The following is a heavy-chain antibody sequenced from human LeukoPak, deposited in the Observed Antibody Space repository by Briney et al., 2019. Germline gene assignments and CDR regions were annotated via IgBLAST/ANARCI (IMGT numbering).Heavy chain of an antibody. CDR2: ISIYNGNT. CDR1: GYTFTSYG. J-gene: IGHJ6*03. Sequence: GASVKVSCKASGYTFTSYGISWVRQAPGQGLEWMGWISIYNGNTKYAQKVQGRVTMTTDTSTSTAYMELRSLTSDDTAVYYCARDGESRFYTYYYFMDVWGNGTTVTVSS. CDR3: ARDGESRFYTYYYFMDV. D-gene: IGHD2-2*02. V-gene: IGHV1-18*01.